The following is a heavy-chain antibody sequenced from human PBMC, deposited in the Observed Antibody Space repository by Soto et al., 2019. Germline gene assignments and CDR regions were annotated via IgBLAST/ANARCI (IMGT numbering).Heavy chain of an antibody. CDR1: GGSVSSGSYY. CDR3: ARDPSGRAENWFDP. V-gene: IGHV4-61*01. Sequence: SETLSLTCTVSGGSVSSGSYYWSWMPQPPGKGLEWIGYIYSSGSTNYNPSLKSRVTISVDTSKNQFSLKLSSVTAADTAVYYCARDPSGRAENWFDPWGQGTLVTVSS. J-gene: IGHJ5*02. D-gene: IGHD6-19*01. CDR2: IYSSGST.